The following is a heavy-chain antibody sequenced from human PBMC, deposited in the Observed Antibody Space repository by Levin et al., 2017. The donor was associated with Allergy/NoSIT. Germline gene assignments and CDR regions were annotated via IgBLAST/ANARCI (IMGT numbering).Heavy chain of an antibody. CDR1: GFTFSSYG. V-gene: IGHV3-30*18. D-gene: IGHD1-1*01. Sequence: AGGSLRLSCAASGFTFSSYGMHWVRQAPGKGLEWVAVISYDGSNKYYADSVKGRFTISRDNSKNTLYLQMNSLRAEDTAVYYCAKDTADPTRNYYYYGMDVWGQGTTVTVSS. J-gene: IGHJ6*02. CDR3: AKDTADPTRNYYYYGMDV. CDR2: ISYDGSNK.